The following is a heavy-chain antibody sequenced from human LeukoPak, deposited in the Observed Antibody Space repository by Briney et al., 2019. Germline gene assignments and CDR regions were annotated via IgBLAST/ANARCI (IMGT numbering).Heavy chain of an antibody. J-gene: IGHJ4*02. V-gene: IGHV4-39*01. CDR3: ARLPDCSSTTCLNDK. CDR2: IYYSGST. D-gene: IGHD2-2*01. Sequence: SETLSLTCTVSGGSISSSSYYWGWIRQPPGKGLEWIGSIYYSGSTYYNPSLKSRVTISVDTSKNQFSLKLSSVTAADTAVYYCARLPDCSSTTCLNDKWGQGTLVTVSS. CDR1: GGSISSSSYY.